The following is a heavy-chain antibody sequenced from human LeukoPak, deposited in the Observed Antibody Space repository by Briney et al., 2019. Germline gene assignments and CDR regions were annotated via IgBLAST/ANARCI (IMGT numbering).Heavy chain of an antibody. J-gene: IGHJ4*02. CDR2: IYYSGST. CDR3: ASEQLEPYRVFDY. Sequence: QVQLQESGPGLLKPSETLSVTCTVSGGSLSNYYWTWIRQTPGKGLEWIGYIYYSGSTNYNSSLKSRVTISLDTSKNQFSLKLSSVTAADTAVYYCASEQLEPYRVFDYWGQGTLVTVSS. CDR1: GGSLSNYY. V-gene: IGHV4-59*01. D-gene: IGHD6-13*01.